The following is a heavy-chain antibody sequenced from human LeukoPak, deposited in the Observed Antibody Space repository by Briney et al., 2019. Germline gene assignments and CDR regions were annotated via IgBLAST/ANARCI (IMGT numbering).Heavy chain of an antibody. V-gene: IGHV1-8*01. CDR1: GYTFTSYD. D-gene: IGHD3-9*01. J-gene: IGHJ4*02. CDR3: ARRFYDNLTGHTWYDY. CDR2: MNPNSGNT. Sequence: ASVKVSCKASGYTFTSYDINWMRQAPGQGREWVGWMNPNSGNTGYAQTFQGKLTMTRNTYIKTAYMELSSLRSEDTAVYYCARRFYDNLTGHTWYDYWGQGTLVTVSS.